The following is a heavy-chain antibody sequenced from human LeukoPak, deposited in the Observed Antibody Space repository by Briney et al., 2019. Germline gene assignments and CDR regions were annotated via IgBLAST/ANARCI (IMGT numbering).Heavy chain of an antibody. V-gene: IGHV4-61*02. CDR3: ARLKYSGYDNPIDY. Sequence: SQTLSLTCTVSGGSISSGDYYWSWIRQPPGKGLEWIGRIYTSGSTNYNPSLKSRVTISVDTSKNQFSLKLSSVTAADTAVYYCARLKYSGYDNPIDYWGQGTLVTVSS. D-gene: IGHD5-12*01. CDR2: IYTSGST. J-gene: IGHJ4*02. CDR1: GGSISSGDYY.